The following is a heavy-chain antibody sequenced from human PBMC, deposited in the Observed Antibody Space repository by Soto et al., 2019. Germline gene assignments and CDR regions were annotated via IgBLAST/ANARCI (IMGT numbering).Heavy chain of an antibody. CDR3: ARGAYCSGGSCYSPFDY. CDR2: IWYDGSNK. CDR1: GFTFSSYG. Sequence: TVGSLRLSCAASGFTFSSYGMHWVRQAPGKGLEWVAVIWYDGSNKYYADSVKGRFTISRDNSKNTLYLQMNSLRAEDTAVYYCARGAYCSGGSCYSPFDYWGQGTLVTVSS. V-gene: IGHV3-33*01. D-gene: IGHD2-15*01. J-gene: IGHJ4*02.